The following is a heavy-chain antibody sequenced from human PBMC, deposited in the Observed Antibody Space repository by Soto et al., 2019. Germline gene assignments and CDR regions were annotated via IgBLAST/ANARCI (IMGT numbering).Heavy chain of an antibody. CDR2: INHSGST. J-gene: IGHJ3*02. Sequence: PSETLSLTCAVYGGSFSGYYWSWIRQPPGKGLEWIGEINHSGSTNYNPSLKSRVTISVDTSKNQFSLKLSSVTAADTAVYYCARLKSSFDFWSGYYSGHDAFDIWGQGTMVTVSS. CDR1: GGSFSGYY. V-gene: IGHV4-34*01. D-gene: IGHD3-3*01. CDR3: ARLKSSFDFWSGYYSGHDAFDI.